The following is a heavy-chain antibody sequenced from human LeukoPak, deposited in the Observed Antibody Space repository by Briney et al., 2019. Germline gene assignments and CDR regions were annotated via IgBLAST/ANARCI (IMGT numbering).Heavy chain of an antibody. D-gene: IGHD6-13*01. CDR2: ISWNSGSI. CDR3: ANSRAEAGLDY. Sequence: GRSLRLSCAASGFTFDDYAMHWVRQAPGKGLEWVSGISWNSGSIGYADSVKGRFTISRDNAKNSLYLQMNSLRAEDTALYYCANSRAEAGLDYWGQGTLVTVSS. J-gene: IGHJ4*02. V-gene: IGHV3-9*01. CDR1: GFTFDDYA.